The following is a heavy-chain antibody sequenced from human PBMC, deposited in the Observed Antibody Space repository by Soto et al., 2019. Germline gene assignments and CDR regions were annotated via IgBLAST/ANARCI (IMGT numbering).Heavy chain of an antibody. V-gene: IGHV3-11*06. CDR3: ARRDRTRWLQSDYYYGMDV. J-gene: IGHJ6*02. Sequence: GGSLRLSCAASGFTFSYYYMSWIRQAPGKGLEWVSYISSSSSYTNYADSVKGRFTISRDNAKNSLYLQMNSLRAEDTAVYYCARRDRTRWLQSDYYYGMDVWGQGTTVTVSS. CDR2: ISSSSSYT. CDR1: GFTFSYYY. D-gene: IGHD4-4*01.